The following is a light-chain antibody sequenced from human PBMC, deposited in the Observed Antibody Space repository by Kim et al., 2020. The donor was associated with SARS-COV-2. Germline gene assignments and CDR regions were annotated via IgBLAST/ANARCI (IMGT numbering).Light chain of an antibody. Sequence: EIVLTQSPATLSLSPGERTTLSCRASQGVSSYLAWYQQKPGQAPRLLIYDASNRATGIPARFSGSGPGTDFTLTISSLEPEDFAVYYCQQSSNWLTFGGGTKVDIK. CDR2: DAS. CDR1: QGVSSY. J-gene: IGKJ4*01. V-gene: IGKV3D-11*01. CDR3: QQSSNWLT.